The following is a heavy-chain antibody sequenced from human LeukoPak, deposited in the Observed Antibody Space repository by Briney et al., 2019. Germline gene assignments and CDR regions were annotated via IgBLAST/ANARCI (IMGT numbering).Heavy chain of an antibody. CDR3: ARGNYYDSSGYYY. J-gene: IGHJ4*02. Sequence: VASVKVSCKASGYTFTGYYMHWVRQAPGQGLEWMGWINPNSGGTNYAQKVRGGGTMTRDTSIRTAYMELSRLRSGDTAVYYCARGNYYDSSGYYYWGQGTLVTVSS. D-gene: IGHD3-22*01. CDR1: GYTFTGYY. CDR2: INPNSGGT. V-gene: IGHV1-2*02.